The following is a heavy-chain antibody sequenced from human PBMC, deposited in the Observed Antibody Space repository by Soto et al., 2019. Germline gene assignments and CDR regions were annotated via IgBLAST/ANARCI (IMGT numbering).Heavy chain of an antibody. Sequence: SVQVSCKPSGVTFSSYAISWVRQAPGPGLEWMGGIIPIFCTAKYAQKLQGRDTITADESTSTAYIEPSTQRCEDTAVYYCARYNLQINFYYCYGMDVWGQGTTVTVSS. CDR1: GVTFSSYA. CDR2: IIPIFCTA. D-gene: IGHD1-20*01. V-gene: IGHV1-69*13. CDR3: ARYNLQINFYYCYGMDV. J-gene: IGHJ6*02.